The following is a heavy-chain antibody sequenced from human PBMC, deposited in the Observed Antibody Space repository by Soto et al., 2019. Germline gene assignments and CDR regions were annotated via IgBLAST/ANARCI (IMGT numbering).Heavy chain of an antibody. J-gene: IGHJ6*02. CDR1: GFTFSSYA. CDR2: ISYDGSNK. CDR3: ARDPYYYDSSGYYPRPDYYYYYGMDV. D-gene: IGHD3-22*01. Sequence: QTGGSLRLSCAASGFTFSSYAMHWVRKPPGKGLAWVAVISYDGSNKYYADSVKGRFAISRDNTKNTLYLQMNSLRAEDTAVYYCARDPYYYDSSGYYPRPDYYYYYGMDVWGQGTTVTVSS. V-gene: IGHV3-30*09.